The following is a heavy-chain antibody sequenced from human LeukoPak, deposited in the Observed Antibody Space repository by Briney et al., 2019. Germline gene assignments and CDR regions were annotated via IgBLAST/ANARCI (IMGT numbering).Heavy chain of an antibody. D-gene: IGHD3-10*01. CDR3: ARSRITMVRGVIIGSLYYFDY. CDR1: GGSISSFY. Sequence: SETLSLTCSVSGGSISSFYCSWIRQPPGKGLEWIGYTSYSGNTNYNPSLKSRVTMSVDTSRKQFSLRLTSVTAADTAVYYCARSRITMVRGVIIGSLYYFDYWGQGTLVTVSS. J-gene: IGHJ4*02. V-gene: IGHV4-59*01. CDR2: TSYSGNT.